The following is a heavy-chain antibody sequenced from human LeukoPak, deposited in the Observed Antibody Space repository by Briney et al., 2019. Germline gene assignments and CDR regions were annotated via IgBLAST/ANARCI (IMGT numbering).Heavy chain of an antibody. CDR1: GFTFSSYG. CDR2: IRYDGSNK. V-gene: IGHV3-30*02. J-gene: IGHJ4*02. Sequence: GGSLRLSCAASGFTFSSYGMHWVRQAPGKGLEWVAFIRYDGSNKYYADSVKGRFTISRYNSKNTLYLQVNSLRAEDTAVYYCAKGGWGIAAAGYFDYWGQGTLVIVSS. D-gene: IGHD6-13*01. CDR3: AKGGWGIAAAGYFDY.